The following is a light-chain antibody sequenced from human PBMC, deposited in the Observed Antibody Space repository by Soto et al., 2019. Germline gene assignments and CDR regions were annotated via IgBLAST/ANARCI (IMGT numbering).Light chain of an antibody. V-gene: IGLV2-14*01. CDR1: SSDVGGYNY. Sequence: QSALTQPASVSGSPGQSITISCTGTSSDVGGYNYVSWYQQYPGKAPKLMIYDVSNRPSGVSNRFSGSKSGNTASLTISGLQAEDEADYYCSSYTNSSPVFGGGTKLTVL. J-gene: IGLJ2*01. CDR2: DVS. CDR3: SSYTNSSPV.